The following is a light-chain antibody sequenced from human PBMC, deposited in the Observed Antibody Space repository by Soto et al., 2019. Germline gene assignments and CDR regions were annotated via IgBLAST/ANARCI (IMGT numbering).Light chain of an antibody. J-gene: IGKJ2*01. CDR3: QQIHSTSSYT. V-gene: IGKV1-39*01. Sequence: DIQMTQSPSSLSPSVGDRVTITCRASQNIRNYLNWYQQRPGKTPNLLVYAASNLRGGVPSRFSGSGSGTVFTLTINSLQPEDFATYYCQQIHSTSSYTFGQGTKVDIK. CDR2: AAS. CDR1: QNIRNY.